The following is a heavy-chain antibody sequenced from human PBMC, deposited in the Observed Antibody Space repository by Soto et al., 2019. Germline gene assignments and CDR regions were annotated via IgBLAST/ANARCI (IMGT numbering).Heavy chain of an antibody. Sequence: SETLSLTCTVSGGSISNYSWGWIRQPPGKGLEWIGYIYDSGSTNYNPPHKSRVTILVDTSKSQLSLKLSSVTAADTAVYYCARVGGSTVTYSYFYYMDVWGKGTTVTVSS. CDR1: GGSISNYS. CDR3: ARVGGSTVTYSYFYYMDV. V-gene: IGHV4-59*01. D-gene: IGHD4-17*01. CDR2: IYDSGST. J-gene: IGHJ6*03.